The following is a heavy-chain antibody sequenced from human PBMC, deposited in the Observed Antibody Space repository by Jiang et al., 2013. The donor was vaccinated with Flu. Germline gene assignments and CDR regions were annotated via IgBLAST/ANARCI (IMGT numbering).Heavy chain of an antibody. J-gene: IGHJ3*02. V-gene: IGHV1-2*04. D-gene: IGHD3-16*01. CDR3: GGVWLGSGLAFDI. CDR1: GYTFTGYY. Sequence: GAEVKKPGASVKVSCKASGYTFTGYYMHWVRQAPGQGLEWMGWINPNSGGTNYAQKFQGWVTMTRDTSISTAYMELSRLRSDDTAVYYLGGVWLGSGLAFDIWGQGTMVTVSS. CDR2: INPNSGGT.